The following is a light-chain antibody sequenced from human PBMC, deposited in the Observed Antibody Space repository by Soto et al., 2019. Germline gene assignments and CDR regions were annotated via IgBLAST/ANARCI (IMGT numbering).Light chain of an antibody. Sequence: QSVLTQPPSVSGTPGQRVTISCSGTNSNIGTNYVYWYQQLPGTAPKLLIYKNSQRASGVPDRVSGSKSGTSASLAISGLRPEDDADYHCAAWGDSLSGQVFGGGTKLTVL. CDR3: AAWGDSLSGQV. CDR1: NSNIGTNY. V-gene: IGLV1-47*01. J-gene: IGLJ2*01. CDR2: KNS.